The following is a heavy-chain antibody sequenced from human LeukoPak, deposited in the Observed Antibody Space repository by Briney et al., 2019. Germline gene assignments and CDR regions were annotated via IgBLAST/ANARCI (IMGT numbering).Heavy chain of an antibody. CDR2: INSDGSST. Sequence: GGSLRLSCAASGFTFSNYWMHWVRQAPGKGLVWVALINSDGSSTNYADSGKGRFTIYRDNAKNTLYLQMNSLRAEDTAVYYCARDYGDAFDVWGEGTMVTVSS. D-gene: IGHD4-17*01. V-gene: IGHV3-74*01. J-gene: IGHJ3*01. CDR3: ARDYGDAFDV. CDR1: GFTFSNYW.